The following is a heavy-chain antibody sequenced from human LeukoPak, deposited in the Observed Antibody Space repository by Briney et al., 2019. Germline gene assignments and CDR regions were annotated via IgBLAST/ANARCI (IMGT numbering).Heavy chain of an antibody. CDR2: ISSNGGST. CDR3: ARDLPDSSGYYYYYMDV. J-gene: IGHJ6*03. V-gene: IGHV3-64*01. D-gene: IGHD3-22*01. CDR1: RFTFSSYA. Sequence: GGSLRLSCAASRFTFSSYAMHRVRQAPGKGLEYVSAISSNGGSTYYANSVKGRFTISRDNSKNTLYLQMGSLRAEDMAVYYCARDLPDSSGYYYYYMDVWGKGTTVTISS.